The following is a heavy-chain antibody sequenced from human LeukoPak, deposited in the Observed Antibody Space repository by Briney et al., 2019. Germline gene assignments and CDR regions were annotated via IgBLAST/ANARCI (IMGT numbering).Heavy chain of an antibody. V-gene: IGHV1-18*04. D-gene: IGHD6-13*01. CDR1: GYTFTGYY. CDR3: ASGRSSSWYLLGY. CDR2: ISAYNGNT. Sequence: ASVTVSCKASGYTFTGYYMHWVRQAPGQGLEWMGWISAYNGNTNYAQKLQGRVTMTTDTSTSTAYMELRSLRSGDTAVYYCASGRSSSWYLLGYWGQGTLVTVSS. J-gene: IGHJ4*02.